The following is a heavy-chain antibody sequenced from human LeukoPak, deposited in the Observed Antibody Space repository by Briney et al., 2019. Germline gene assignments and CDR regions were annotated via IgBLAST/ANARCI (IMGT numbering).Heavy chain of an antibody. J-gene: IGHJ6*03. CDR2: INHSGST. V-gene: IGHV4-34*01. Sequence: SETLSLTCAVYGGSFSGYYWSWIRQPPGKGLEWIGEINHSGSTNYNPSLKSRVTISVDTSKNQFSLKLSSVTAADTAVYYCARVSYSSSRYYYYYMDVRGKGTTVTVSS. CDR3: ARVSYSSSRYYYYYMDV. CDR1: GGSFSGYY. D-gene: IGHD6-13*01.